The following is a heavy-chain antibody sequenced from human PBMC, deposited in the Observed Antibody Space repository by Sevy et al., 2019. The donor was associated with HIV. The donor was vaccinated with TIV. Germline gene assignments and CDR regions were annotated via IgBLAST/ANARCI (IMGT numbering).Heavy chain of an antibody. CDR3: ATANPRIDYGMDV. Sequence: SETLSLTCTVSGGSISNSFWSWIRQPPGKGLEWIGYTSYSGSTYYNPSLKSRVTISVDTSKNQFSLKLTSVTAADTAVYYCATANPRIDYGMDVGGQGTSVTVSS. V-gene: IGHV4-59*01. D-gene: IGHD2-15*01. J-gene: IGHJ6*02. CDR1: GGSISNSF. CDR2: TSYSGST.